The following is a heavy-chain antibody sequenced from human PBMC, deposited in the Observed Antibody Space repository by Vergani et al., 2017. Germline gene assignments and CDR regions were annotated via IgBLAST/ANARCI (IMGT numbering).Heavy chain of an antibody. CDR1: GYTFTSYY. D-gene: IGHD4-17*01. Sequence: QVQLVQSGAEVKKPGSSVKVSCKASGYTFTSYYMHWVRQAPGQGLEWMGIINPSGGSTSYAQKFQGRVTMTRDTSTSTVYMELSSLRSEDTAVYYCARLGSVTTGVDYWGQGTLVTVSS. V-gene: IGHV1-46*01. J-gene: IGHJ4*02. CDR3: ARLGSVTTGVDY. CDR2: INPSGGST.